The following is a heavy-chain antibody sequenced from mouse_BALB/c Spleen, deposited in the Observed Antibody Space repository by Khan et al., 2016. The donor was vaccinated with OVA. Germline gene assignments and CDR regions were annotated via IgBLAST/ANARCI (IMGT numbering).Heavy chain of an antibody. CDR3: ARKSGSDFDY. V-gene: IGHV1-20*02. CDR1: GYSFTGYF. J-gene: IGHJ2*01. D-gene: IGHD1-3*01. CDR2: INPHIGET. Sequence: EVQLQESGPELVKPGASVKISCKASGYSFTGYFMNWVMQSHGKSLEWIGRINPHIGETLYNQKFKGKATLTVDESSRTAHMELRSLASEDSAVYYCARKSGSDFDYWGQGTTLTVSA.